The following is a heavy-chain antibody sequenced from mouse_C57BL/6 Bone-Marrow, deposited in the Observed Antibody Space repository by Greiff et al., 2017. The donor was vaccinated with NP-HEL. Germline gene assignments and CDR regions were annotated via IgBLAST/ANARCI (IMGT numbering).Heavy chain of an antibody. Sequence: QVQLQHPGAELVKPGASVKLSCKASGYTFTSYLMHWVKQRPGRGLEWIGRIDPTSGGTKYNEKFKSKATLTVDKPSSTAYMQLNSLTSADSAVYYCARYYYGSSSFDYWGQGTTLTVSS. CDR3: ARYYYGSSSFDY. J-gene: IGHJ2*01. CDR1: GYTFTSYL. V-gene: IGHV1-72*01. CDR2: IDPTSGGT. D-gene: IGHD1-1*01.